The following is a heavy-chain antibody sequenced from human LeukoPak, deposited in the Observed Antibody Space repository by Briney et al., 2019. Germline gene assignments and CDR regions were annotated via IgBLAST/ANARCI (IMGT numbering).Heavy chain of an antibody. V-gene: IGHV3-30*18. CDR1: GFSFSGYG. Sequence: GGSLRLSCTAPGFSFSGYGMHWVRQAPGKGLEWLAVISHDASDEYYADSVKGRFTISRDNAKNMIYLQMISLRAEDTAVYYCVKALAGQTSGYWGQGTRVTVST. CDR3: VKALAGQTSGY. CDR2: ISHDASDE. D-gene: IGHD6-25*01. J-gene: IGHJ4*02.